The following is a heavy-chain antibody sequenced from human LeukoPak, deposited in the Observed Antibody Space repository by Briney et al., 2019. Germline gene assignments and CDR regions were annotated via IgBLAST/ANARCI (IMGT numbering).Heavy chain of an antibody. CDR1: GGSFSGYG. J-gene: IGHJ4*02. CDR3: ARGSPFFPFDY. V-gene: IGHV4-34*01. Sequence: SEALSLTCAVYGGSFSGYGWSWIRQPPGKGLEWIGEINHSGSTNYNPSLKSRVTISVDTSKNQFSLKLSSVTAADTAVHYCARGSPFFPFDYWGQGTLVTVSS. D-gene: IGHD3-3*01. CDR2: INHSGST.